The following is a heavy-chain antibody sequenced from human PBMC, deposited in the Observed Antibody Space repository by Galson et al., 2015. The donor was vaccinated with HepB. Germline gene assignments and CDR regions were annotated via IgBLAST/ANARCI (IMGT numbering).Heavy chain of an antibody. CDR1: GFTFDDYT. CDR3: AKTTTIFGAGSYGMDV. D-gene: IGHD3-3*01. Sequence: SLRLSCAASGFTFDDYTMHWVRQAPGKGLEWVSLISWDGGSTYYADSVKGRFTISRDNSKNSLYLQMNSLRTEDTALYYCAKTTTIFGAGSYGMDVWGQGTTVTVSS. V-gene: IGHV3-43*01. CDR2: ISWDGGST. J-gene: IGHJ6*02.